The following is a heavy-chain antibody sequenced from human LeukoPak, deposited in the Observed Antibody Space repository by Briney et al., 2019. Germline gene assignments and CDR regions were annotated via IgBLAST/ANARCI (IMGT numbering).Heavy chain of an antibody. J-gene: IGHJ4*02. Sequence: SETLSLTCTVSGGSISNNYWSWIRQSPGKGLEWIGYIYSSGSTDYNPSLKSRVTISVDTSKNQFSLKLSSVTAADTAVYYCASSDYYDSSGYSLYFDYWGQGTLVTVSS. CDR2: IYSSGST. CDR3: ASSDYYDSSGYSLYFDY. D-gene: IGHD3-22*01. CDR1: GGSISNNY. V-gene: IGHV4-4*08.